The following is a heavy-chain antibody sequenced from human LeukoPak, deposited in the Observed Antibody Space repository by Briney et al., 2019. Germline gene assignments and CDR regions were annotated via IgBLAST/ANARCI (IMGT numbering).Heavy chain of an antibody. Sequence: GESLKISCKGSGYSFTSQWIGWVRQMPGKGLEWMGIINPPDSDTRYSPSFQGQVTISADKSISTAYLQWSSLKASDAAMYYCARGGGSSSNSISYGMDVWGQGTTVTVSS. CDR2: INPPDSDT. CDR3: ARGGGSSSNSISYGMDV. J-gene: IGHJ6*02. CDR1: GYSFTSQW. D-gene: IGHD3-16*01. V-gene: IGHV5-51*01.